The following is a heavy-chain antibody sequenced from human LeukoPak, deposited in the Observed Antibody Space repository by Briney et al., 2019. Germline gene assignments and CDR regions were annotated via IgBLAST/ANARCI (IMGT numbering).Heavy chain of an antibody. CDR2: IYSSGST. V-gene: IGHV4-61*02. CDR3: AREAYVFWSGYYDY. J-gene: IGHJ4*02. D-gene: IGHD3-3*01. CDR1: GGSISSGSYY. Sequence: SQTLCLTCTVSGGSISSGSYYWSWIRQPGGKGLEWIVRIYSSGSTNYNPSLKRRVSISIDTSKNQFSLKLNSVSAADTAVYYSAREAYVFWSGYYDYWGQGTLVTVSS.